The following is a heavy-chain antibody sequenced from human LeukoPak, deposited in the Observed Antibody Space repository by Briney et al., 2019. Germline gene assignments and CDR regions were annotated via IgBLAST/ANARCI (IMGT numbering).Heavy chain of an antibody. CDR3: ARPPSYGDYPFY. D-gene: IGHD4-17*01. CDR2: INPGDSDT. CDR1: GYIFTSYW. V-gene: IGHV5-51*01. J-gene: IGHJ4*02. Sequence: GASLQISCKGSGYIFTSYWIGWVRQLPGKGLEWMGIINPGDSDTRYSPSFQGQVTISADKSISTAYLQWSSLKASDTAMYYCARPPSYGDYPFYWGQGTLVTVSS.